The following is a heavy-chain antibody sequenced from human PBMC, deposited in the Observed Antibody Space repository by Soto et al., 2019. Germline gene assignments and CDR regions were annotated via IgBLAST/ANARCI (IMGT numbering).Heavy chain of an antibody. V-gene: IGHV3-23*01. CDR1: GFTFNNYA. CDR2: TSDNGDST. Sequence: ESGGGLVQPGGSLRLSCAASGFTFNNYAMSWVRQAPGKGLEWVSSTSDNGDSTYYADSVKGRFTISRDNSKNTLYLQMNSLRAEDTAIYFCARRFCSGFYGDYWGQGTLVTVSS. J-gene: IGHJ4*02. D-gene: IGHD3-3*01. CDR3: ARRFCSGFYGDY.